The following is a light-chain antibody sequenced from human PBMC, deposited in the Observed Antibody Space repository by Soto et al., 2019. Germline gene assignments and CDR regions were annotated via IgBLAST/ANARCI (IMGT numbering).Light chain of an antibody. V-gene: IGLV1-51*02. Sequence: QSVLTQPPSVSAAPGQKVSISCSGSSSNVGNHYVSWYQQFPGTAPKLLIYENNKRPSGVPDRFSGSKSGTSATLGITGLQTGDEAGYYCGAWDRSLSAGVFGGGTKVTVL. CDR1: SSNVGNHY. CDR2: ENN. J-gene: IGLJ3*02. CDR3: GAWDRSLSAGV.